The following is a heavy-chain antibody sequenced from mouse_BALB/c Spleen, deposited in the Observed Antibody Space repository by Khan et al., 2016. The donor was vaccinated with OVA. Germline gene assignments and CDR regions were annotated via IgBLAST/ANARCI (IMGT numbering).Heavy chain of an antibody. CDR3: ARGAYYAMDY. CDR1: GYTFTSYT. Sequence: QVQLKQSGAELARPGASVKMSCKASGYTFTSYTMHWVKQRPGQGLEWIGYINPSSGYTTYNQKSKDKATLTADKSSSTAYMQLSSLTSEDSAVYYCARGAYYAMDYWGQGTSVTVST. V-gene: IGHV1-4*01. J-gene: IGHJ4*01. CDR2: INPSSGYT.